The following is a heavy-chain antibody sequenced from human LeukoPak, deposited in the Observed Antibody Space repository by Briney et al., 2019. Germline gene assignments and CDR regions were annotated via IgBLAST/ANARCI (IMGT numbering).Heavy chain of an antibody. J-gene: IGHJ4*02. D-gene: IGHD4-17*01. CDR2: IRSEAYGGTT. V-gene: IGHV3-49*04. CDR3: TRDYGDYKLDY. Sequence: GGSLRLSCTASGFSFGDYAMSWVRQAPGKGLEWVGFIRSEAYGGTTEYAASVKGRFTISRDDSKSIAYLQMNSLKTEDTAVYYCTRDYGDYKLDYWGQGTLVTVSS. CDR1: GFSFGDYA.